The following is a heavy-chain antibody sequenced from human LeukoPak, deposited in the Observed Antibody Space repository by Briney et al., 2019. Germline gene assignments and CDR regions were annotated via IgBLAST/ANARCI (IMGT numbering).Heavy chain of an antibody. CDR1: GGSFSGYY. Sequence: SETLSLTCAVYGGSFSGYYWSWIRQPPGKGLEWIGEINHSGGTNYNPSLKSRVTISVDTSKNQFSLKLSSVTAADTAVYYCARGQGRDGYIKRNWYFDLWGRGTLVTVSS. CDR3: ARGQGRDGYIKRNWYFDL. CDR2: INHSGGT. V-gene: IGHV4-34*01. D-gene: IGHD5-24*01. J-gene: IGHJ2*01.